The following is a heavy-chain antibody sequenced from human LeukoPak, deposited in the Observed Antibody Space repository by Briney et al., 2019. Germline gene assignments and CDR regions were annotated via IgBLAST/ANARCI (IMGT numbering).Heavy chain of an antibody. D-gene: IGHD3-22*01. V-gene: IGHV3-74*01. CDR3: ARDYYDSSGRRYDAFDI. Sequence: GGSLTLSCALSGFTSSSYWMHWVRQVPGKGLVWVSRINDDGTYTVYADSVKGRFTISRDNAKNTLYLQMNSLRGEDTAVYYCARDYYDSSGRRYDAFDIWGQGTMVTVSS. CDR2: INDDGTYT. J-gene: IGHJ3*02. CDR1: GFTSSSYW.